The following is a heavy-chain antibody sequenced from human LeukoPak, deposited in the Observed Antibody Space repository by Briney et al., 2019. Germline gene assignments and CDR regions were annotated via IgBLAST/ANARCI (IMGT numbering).Heavy chain of an antibody. CDR3: ARDREVGATIPDY. Sequence: ASVKVSCKASRYTFTSYYMHWVRQAPGQELEWMGIINPSGGSTSYAQKFQGRVTMTRDTSTSTVYMELSSLRSEDTAVYYCARDREVGATIPDYWGQGTLVTVSS. D-gene: IGHD1-26*01. J-gene: IGHJ4*02. V-gene: IGHV1-46*01. CDR2: INPSGGST. CDR1: RYTFTSYY.